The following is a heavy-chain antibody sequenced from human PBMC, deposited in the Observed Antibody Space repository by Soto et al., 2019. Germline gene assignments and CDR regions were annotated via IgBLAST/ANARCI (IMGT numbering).Heavy chain of an antibody. J-gene: IGHJ3*02. V-gene: IGHV3-64*01. D-gene: IGHD2-21*01. CDR3: AASDPLVIAIRGAFDI. CDR2: ISSNGGST. CDR1: GFTFSSYA. Sequence: GGSLRLSCAASGFTFSSYAMHWVRQAPGKGLEYVSAISSNGGSTYYANSVKGRFTISRDNSKNTLYLQMGSLRAEDMAVYYCAASDPLVIAIRGAFDIWGQGTMVTVSS.